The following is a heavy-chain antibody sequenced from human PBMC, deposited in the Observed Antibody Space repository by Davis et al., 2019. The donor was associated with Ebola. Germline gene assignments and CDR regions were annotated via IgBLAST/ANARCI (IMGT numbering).Heavy chain of an antibody. J-gene: IGHJ6*03. Sequence: ESLKISCAASGFIFSSYGMLWIRQPPGKGLEWIGEINHSGSTNYNPSLKSRVTISVDTSKNQFSLKLSSVTAADTAVYYCARDWDVVVPAANPLYYYYMDVWGKGTTVTVSS. D-gene: IGHD2-2*01. CDR3: ARDWDVVVPAANPLYYYYMDV. CDR1: GFIFSSYG. CDR2: INHSGST. V-gene: IGHV4-34*01.